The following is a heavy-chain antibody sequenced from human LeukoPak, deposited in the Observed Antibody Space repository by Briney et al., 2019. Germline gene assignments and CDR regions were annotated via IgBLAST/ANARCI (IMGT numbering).Heavy chain of an antibody. Sequence: GASVKVSCKASGGTFSSYAISWVRQAPGQGLEWMGWISAYNGNTNYAQKLQGRVTMTTDTSTSTAYMELRSLRSDDTAVYYCARDWGDGYNFWFLGSGPGAVDYWGQGTLVTVSS. J-gene: IGHJ4*02. CDR2: ISAYNGNT. CDR3: ARDWGDGYNFWFLGSGPGAVDY. CDR1: GGTFSSYA. D-gene: IGHD5-24*01. V-gene: IGHV1-18*01.